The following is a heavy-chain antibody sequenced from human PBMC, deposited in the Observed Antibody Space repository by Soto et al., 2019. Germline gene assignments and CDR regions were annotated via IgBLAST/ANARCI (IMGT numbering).Heavy chain of an antibody. J-gene: IGHJ4*02. D-gene: IGHD3-22*01. CDR3: VKGEYYYDSSGYYPFEY. CDR2: ISTNGGST. Sequence: GGSLRLSCSASGFTFSSYAMHWVRQAPGKGLEYVSSISTNGGSTHYADSVKGRFTISRDNSKNTQYLQMSSLRADDTAVYYCVKGEYYYDSSGYYPFEYWGQGT. CDR1: GFTFSSYA. V-gene: IGHV3-64D*06.